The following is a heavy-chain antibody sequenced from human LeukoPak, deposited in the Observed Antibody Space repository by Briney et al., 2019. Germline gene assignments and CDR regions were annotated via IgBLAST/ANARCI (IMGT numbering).Heavy chain of an antibody. Sequence: ASVKVSCKASGYTFTNYGINWVRQAPGQGLEWMGWINPNSGGTNYAQKFQGRVTMTRDTSISTAYMELSRLRSDDTAVYYCAKTYYYDSSGYYAHNWFDPWGQGTLVTVSS. V-gene: IGHV1-2*02. CDR1: GYTFTNYG. CDR3: AKTYYYDSSGYYAHNWFDP. D-gene: IGHD3-22*01. J-gene: IGHJ5*02. CDR2: INPNSGGT.